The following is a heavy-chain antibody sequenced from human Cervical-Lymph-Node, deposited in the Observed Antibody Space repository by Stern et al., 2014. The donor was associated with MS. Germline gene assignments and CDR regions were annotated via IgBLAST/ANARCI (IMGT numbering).Heavy chain of an antibody. D-gene: IGHD2-2*02. CDR3: ARQGCATTSCHTIDS. CDR2: ISPVDSET. CDR1: GYSFTNSW. Sequence: VQLVQSGAEVKKPGQSLKISCKGSGYSFTNSWIGWVRQMPGKGLELMGIISPVDSETRYSPSFQGQFTISVDKSINPAYVQWTSLEASDTAMYYCARQGCATTSCHTIDSWGQGTLITVSS. V-gene: IGHV5-51*01. J-gene: IGHJ4*02.